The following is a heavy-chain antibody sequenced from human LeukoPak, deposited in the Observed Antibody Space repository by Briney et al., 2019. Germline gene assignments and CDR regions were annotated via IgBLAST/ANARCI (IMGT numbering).Heavy chain of an antibody. J-gene: IGHJ4*02. V-gene: IGHV3-30-3*01. CDR3: ARDGESGLLTMVRGVPLYYFDY. CDR1: GFTFSSYA. D-gene: IGHD3-10*01. CDR2: ISYDGSNK. Sequence: PGRSLRLSCAASGFTFSSYAMHWVRQAPGKGLEWVAVISYDGSNKYYADSVKGRFTISRDNPKNTLYLQMNSLRAEDTAVYYCARDGESGLLTMVRGVPLYYFDYWGQGTLVTVSS.